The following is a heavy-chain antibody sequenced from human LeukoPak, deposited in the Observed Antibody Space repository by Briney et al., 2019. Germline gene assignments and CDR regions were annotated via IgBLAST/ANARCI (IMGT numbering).Heavy chain of an antibody. V-gene: IGHV1-18*01. Sequence: GASVKVSCKASGGTFSSYAISWVRQAPGQGLEWMGWISAYNGNTNYAQKLQGRVTMTTDTSTSTAYMELRSLRSDDTAVYYCARDAHYYDSSSGYWGQGTLVTVSS. CDR1: GGTFSSYA. CDR3: ARDAHYYDSSSGY. D-gene: IGHD3-22*01. J-gene: IGHJ4*02. CDR2: ISAYNGNT.